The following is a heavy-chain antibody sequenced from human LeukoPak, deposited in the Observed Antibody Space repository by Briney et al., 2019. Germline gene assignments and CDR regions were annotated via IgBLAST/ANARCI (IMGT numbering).Heavy chain of an antibody. D-gene: IGHD6-13*01. CDR2: ISTSGSTI. V-gene: IGHV3-48*04. Sequence: GGSLGLSCAASGFTFSSYSMNWVRQAPGKGLEWVSHISTSGSTIYYANSVKGRFTISRDNAKNSLYLQMNSLRAEDTALYYCARDATTATGWVYMDVWGKGTTVTISS. CDR1: GFTFSSYS. J-gene: IGHJ6*03. CDR3: ARDATTATGWVYMDV.